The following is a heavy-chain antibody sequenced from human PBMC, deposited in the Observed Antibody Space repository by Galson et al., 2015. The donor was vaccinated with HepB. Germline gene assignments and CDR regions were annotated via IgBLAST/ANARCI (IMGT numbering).Heavy chain of an antibody. CDR3: ARGSRVLLWFGELFPLDY. J-gene: IGHJ4*02. CDR1: GYTFTSYA. CDR2: INAGNDNT. Sequence: SVKVSCKASGYTFTSYAMHWVRQAPGQRLEWMGWINAGNDNTKYSQKFQGRVTITRDTSASTAYMELSSLRSEDTAVYYCARGSRVLLWFGELFPLDYWGQGTLVTVSS. V-gene: IGHV1-3*01. D-gene: IGHD3-10*01.